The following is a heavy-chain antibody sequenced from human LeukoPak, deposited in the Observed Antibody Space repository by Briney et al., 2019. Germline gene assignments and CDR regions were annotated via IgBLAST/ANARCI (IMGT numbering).Heavy chain of an antibody. CDR3: ARAYDYVWGSYRYTWFDP. CDR1: GFTFSSYA. Sequence: PGGSLRLSCAASGFTFSSYAMSWVRQAPGKGLEWVSAISGSGGSTYYADSVKGRFTISRDNSKNTLYLQMNSLRAEDTALYYCARAYDYVWGSYRYTWFDPWGQGTLVTVSS. CDR2: ISGSGGST. D-gene: IGHD3-16*02. V-gene: IGHV3-23*01. J-gene: IGHJ5*02.